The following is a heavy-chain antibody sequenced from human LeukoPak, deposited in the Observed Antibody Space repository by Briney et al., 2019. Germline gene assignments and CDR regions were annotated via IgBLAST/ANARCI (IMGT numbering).Heavy chain of an antibody. CDR1: GFTFSSYA. Sequence: GGSLRLSCAASGFTFSSYAMSWVRQAPGKGLGWVSAISGSGGSTYYADSVKGRFTISRDNSKNTLYLQMNSLRAEDTAVYYCARSSSAYYYEFDYWGQGTLDTVSS. V-gene: IGHV3-23*01. CDR3: ARSSSAYYYEFDY. J-gene: IGHJ4*02. CDR2: ISGSGGST. D-gene: IGHD3-22*01.